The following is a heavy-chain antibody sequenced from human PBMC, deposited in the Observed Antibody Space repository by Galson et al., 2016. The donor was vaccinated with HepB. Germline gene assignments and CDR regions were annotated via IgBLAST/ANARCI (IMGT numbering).Heavy chain of an antibody. J-gene: IGHJ4*02. CDR3: VEGFSLRN. Sequence: CAISGDSVSRNTAAWNWIRQSPSRGLEWLGRTYFMSKWYSDYGVAVNGRITISPDTAKNQFSLHLTSATPDDTGIYYCVEGFSLRNWGQGTLVTVSS. CDR1: GDSVSRNTAA. CDR2: TYFMSKWYS. V-gene: IGHV6-1*01.